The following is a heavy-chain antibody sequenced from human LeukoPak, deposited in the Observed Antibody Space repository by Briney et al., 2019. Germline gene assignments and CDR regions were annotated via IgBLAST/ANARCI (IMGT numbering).Heavy chain of an antibody. CDR1: GGSISSSSYY. CDR2: IYYSGST. J-gene: IGHJ5*02. V-gene: IGHV4-39*01. D-gene: IGHD3-3*01. Sequence: SETLSLTCTVSGGSISSSSYYWGWIRQPPGKGLEWIGSIYYSGSTYHNPSLKSRVTISVDTSKNQFSLKLSSVTAADTAVYYCASTYYDFWSGRRNWFDPWGQGTLVTVSS. CDR3: ASTYYDFWSGRRNWFDP.